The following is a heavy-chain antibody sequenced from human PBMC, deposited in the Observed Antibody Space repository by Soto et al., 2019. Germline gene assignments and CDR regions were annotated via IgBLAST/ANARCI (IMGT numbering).Heavy chain of an antibody. J-gene: IGHJ6*03. CDR2: ISARGGST. CDR1: GFTFSDYA. V-gene: IGHV3-23*01. Sequence: VALLESGGGLVQPGGSLRLSCAASGFTFSDYAMSWVRQAPGKGLEWVSSISARGGSTYYADSVRGRFTVSRDNAKNALFLQMISLRAEDSAVYYCARSEIPGSVVVIPHYYMAVWGKGTTVIVSS. D-gene: IGHD2-21*01. CDR3: ARSEIPGSVVVIPHYYMAV.